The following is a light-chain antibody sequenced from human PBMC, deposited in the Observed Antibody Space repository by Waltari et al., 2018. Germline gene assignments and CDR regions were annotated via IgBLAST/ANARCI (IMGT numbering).Light chain of an antibody. CDR2: DVS. Sequence: QAALTQPPSVSGSPGQSVTISCTGTSSEIGGYNYVYWYQQHPGKAPKLMIYDVSKRRLRVSDRFSGSKSDNTASLTISELQAEDVADYYCSSYAGSNTFIFGAGTRLTVL. CDR3: SSYAGSNTFI. J-gene: IGLJ1*01. V-gene: IGLV2-11*01. CDR1: SSEIGGYNY.